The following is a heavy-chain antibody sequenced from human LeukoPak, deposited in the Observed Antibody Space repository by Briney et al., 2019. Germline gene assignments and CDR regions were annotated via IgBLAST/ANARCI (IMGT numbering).Heavy chain of an antibody. CDR1: GGSISSGNW. J-gene: IGHJ4*02. Sequence: SETLSLTCAVSGGSISSGNWWSWVRQPPGKGLEWIGQIYHSGSANYNPSLKSRVTISVDTSKNQFSLKLSSVTAADTAVYYCARDRYGDYLFDYWGQGTLVTVSS. V-gene: IGHV4-4*02. D-gene: IGHD4-17*01. CDR3: ARDRYGDYLFDY. CDR2: IYHSGSA.